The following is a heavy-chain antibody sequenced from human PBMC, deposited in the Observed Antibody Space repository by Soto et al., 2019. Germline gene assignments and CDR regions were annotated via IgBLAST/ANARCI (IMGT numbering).Heavy chain of an antibody. CDR3: AKARCSTSDCYVPDS. D-gene: IGHD2-2*01. Sequence: DVQLLECGGGLVQPGGSLRLSCAASGFTFRSYTMSWVRQAPGKGLERISSISASGGRPSYADSVQGRFVISRDNSMNTVYLQMSSLRDEDTAMYYCAKARCSTSDCYVPDSWGQGTLVTVSS. V-gene: IGHV3-23*01. J-gene: IGHJ5*01. CDR1: GFTFRSYT. CDR2: ISASGGRP.